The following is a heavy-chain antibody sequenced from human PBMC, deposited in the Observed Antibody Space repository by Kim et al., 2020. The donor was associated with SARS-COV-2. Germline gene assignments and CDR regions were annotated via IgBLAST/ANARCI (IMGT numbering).Heavy chain of an antibody. CDR1: GFTFSSYS. D-gene: IGHD3-10*01. J-gene: IGHJ4*02. Sequence: GGSLRLSCAASGFTFSSYSMNWVRQAPGKGLEWVSYISSISRTIYYADSVKGRFTISRDNAKNSLYLQMNSLRDEDTAVYYCARAVFFDYGSGSSEFDYWGQGTLVTVSS. CDR3: ARAVFFDYGSGSSEFDY. CDR2: ISSISRTI. V-gene: IGHV3-48*02.